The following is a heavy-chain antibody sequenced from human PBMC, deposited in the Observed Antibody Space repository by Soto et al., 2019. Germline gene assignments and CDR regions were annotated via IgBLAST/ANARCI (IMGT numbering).Heavy chain of an antibody. D-gene: IGHD2-2*01. CDR2: IYYSGST. J-gene: IGHJ6*02. Sequence: SETLSLTCTVSGGSISSYYWSWIRQPPGKGLEWIGYIYYSGSTNYNPSLKSRVTISVDTSKNQFSLKLSSVTAADTAVYYCARGLGYQLLSYYYYYGMDVWGQGTSVTVSS. V-gene: IGHV4-59*01. CDR1: GGSISSYY. CDR3: ARGLGYQLLSYYYYYGMDV.